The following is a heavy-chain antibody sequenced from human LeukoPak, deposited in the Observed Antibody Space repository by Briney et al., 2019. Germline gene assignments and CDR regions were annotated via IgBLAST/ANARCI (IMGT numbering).Heavy chain of an antibody. Sequence: PGGSLRLSCAASGFTFSNYGMHWVRQAPGKGLEWVAVIWFDGSTKYYGDSVKGRFTISRDNSKDTLYLQMNSLRAEDTAVYYCATLPRTYGPLDYWGQGTLVTVSS. CDR3: ATLPRTYGPLDY. CDR2: IWFDGSTK. V-gene: IGHV3-33*01. CDR1: GFTFSNYG. J-gene: IGHJ4*02. D-gene: IGHD1-7*01.